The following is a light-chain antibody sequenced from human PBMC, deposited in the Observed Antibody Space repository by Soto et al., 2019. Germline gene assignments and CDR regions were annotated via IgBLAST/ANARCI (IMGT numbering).Light chain of an antibody. V-gene: IGKV3-20*01. J-gene: IGKJ2*01. CDR3: QQYGGSPYT. Sequence: EIVLTQTPGTLSLSPGERATLSCRASQSVSSGYLAWYQQKPGQAPRLLIYGASSRAAGIPDRFSGSGSGTDFTLTISTLEPEDFAVYYCQQYGGSPYTFGQGTKLEI. CDR2: GAS. CDR1: QSVSSGY.